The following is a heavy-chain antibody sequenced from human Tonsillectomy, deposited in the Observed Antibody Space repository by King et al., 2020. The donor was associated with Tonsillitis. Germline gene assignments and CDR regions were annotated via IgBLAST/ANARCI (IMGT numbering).Heavy chain of an antibody. D-gene: IGHD1-1*01. CDR3: ARDRNWNFDY. V-gene: IGHV3-33*01. J-gene: IGHJ4*02. CDR2: IWYDGSNK. CDR1: GFTFSSNG. Sequence: VQLVQSGGGVGQPGRSLRLSCAASGFTFSSNGIHWVRPAPGKGLEWVAVIWYDGSNKYYADSEKGRFTISRDNSKNTLYLQMNSLRAEDTAVYYCARDRNWNFDYWGQGTLVTVSS.